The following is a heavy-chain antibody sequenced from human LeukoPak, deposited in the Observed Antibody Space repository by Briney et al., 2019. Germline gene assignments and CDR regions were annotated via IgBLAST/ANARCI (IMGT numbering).Heavy chain of an antibody. CDR2: IKQDGSEK. J-gene: IGHJ4*02. V-gene: IGHV3-7*01. Sequence: GGSLRLSCAASGFTLSSYWMSWVRQAPGKGLEWVANIKQDGSEKYYVDSVKGRFTISRDNAKNSLYLQMNSLRAEDTAVYYCAKGRGDYFDYWGQGTLVTVSS. CDR1: GFTLSSYW. D-gene: IGHD1-26*01. CDR3: AKGRGDYFDY.